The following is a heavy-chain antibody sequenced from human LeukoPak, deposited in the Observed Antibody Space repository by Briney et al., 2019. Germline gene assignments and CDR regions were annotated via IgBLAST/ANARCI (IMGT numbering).Heavy chain of an antibody. J-gene: IGHJ4*02. CDR1: GGSISSGSYY. D-gene: IGHD1-1*01. Sequence: SETLSLTCTVSGGSISSGSYYWAWIRQPPGKGLEWIGSIHYSGSTYYNPSLKSRVTISVDTSKNQFSLNLSSVTAADTAVYHCARRTTNGDYFDYWGQGTPVTVSS. CDR3: ARRTTNGDYFDY. V-gene: IGHV4-39*01. CDR2: IHYSGST.